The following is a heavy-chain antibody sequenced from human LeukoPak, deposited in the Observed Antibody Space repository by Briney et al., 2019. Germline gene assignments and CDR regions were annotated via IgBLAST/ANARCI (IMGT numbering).Heavy chain of an antibody. CDR3: ARGRIKGQPLGNNYFDY. V-gene: IGHV1-18*01. D-gene: IGHD6-13*01. CDR1: GYTFTSYG. Sequence: ASVKVSCKASGYTFTSYGISWVRQAPGQGLEWMGWISAYNGNTNYAQKLQGRVTMTTDTSTSTAYMELRSLRSDDTAVYYCARGRIKGQPLGNNYFDYWGQGTLVTVSS. J-gene: IGHJ4*02. CDR2: ISAYNGNT.